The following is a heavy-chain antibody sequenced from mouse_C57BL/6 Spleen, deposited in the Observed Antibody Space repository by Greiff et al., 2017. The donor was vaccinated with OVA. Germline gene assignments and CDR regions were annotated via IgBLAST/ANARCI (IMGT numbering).Heavy chain of an antibody. J-gene: IGHJ3*01. D-gene: IGHD2-2*01. CDR2: IDPATGGP. CDR3: TRSTMVTTGFAF. CDR1: GYTFTDYE. Sequence: QVQLQQSGAELVRPGASVTLSCKASGYTFTDYEMHWVKQTPVHGLEWIGAIDPATGGPAYNQQFKGKAILTADKSSLSSFMELRSLTSEDSAVYYCTRSTMVTTGFAFWGQGTLVTVSA. V-gene: IGHV1-15*01.